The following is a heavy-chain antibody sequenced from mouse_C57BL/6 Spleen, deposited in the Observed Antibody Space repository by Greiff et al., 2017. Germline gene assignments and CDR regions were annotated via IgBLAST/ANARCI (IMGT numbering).Heavy chain of an antibody. Sequence: EVMLVESGGGLVKPGGSLKLSCAASGFTFSDYGMHWVRQAPEKGLEWVAYISSGSSTIYYADTVKGRFTISRDNARNTLFRQMTSLRSEVTAMYYCARNYGNYIYYAMDYWGQGTSVTVSA. CDR1: GFTFSDYG. J-gene: IGHJ4*01. D-gene: IGHD2-1*01. V-gene: IGHV5-17*01. CDR3: ARNYGNYIYYAMDY. CDR2: ISSGSSTI.